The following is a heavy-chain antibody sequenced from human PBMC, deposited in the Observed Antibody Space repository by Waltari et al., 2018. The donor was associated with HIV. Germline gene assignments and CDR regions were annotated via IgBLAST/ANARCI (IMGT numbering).Heavy chain of an antibody. J-gene: IGHJ3*02. V-gene: IGHV3-74*01. CDR2: ISSDGSTT. CDR3: ARENTMTYYDALDI. D-gene: IGHD4-17*01. Sequence: EVQLVESGGRLVQPGGSLRRSCAASGFTFRRYWMHWVRQAPGKGLVWVSCISSDGSTTNYADSVKGRLTISRDNAKNTLYLQMNSLRADDTAVYYCARENTMTYYDALDIWGQGTMVTVSS. CDR1: GFTFRRYW.